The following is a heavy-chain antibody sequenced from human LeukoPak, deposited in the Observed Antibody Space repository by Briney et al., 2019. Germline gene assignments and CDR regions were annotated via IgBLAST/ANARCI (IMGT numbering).Heavy chain of an antibody. Sequence: GGSLRHSCAASGFTASSYYMSWVRQAPGEGLEWVSVIFTGGGTYYADSVKGRFTISRDNSNNTLYLQMNSLRAEDTAVYYCVRGLAAAPDYWGQGTLVTVPS. V-gene: IGHV3-53*01. CDR1: GFTASSYY. J-gene: IGHJ4*02. CDR3: VRGLAAAPDY. D-gene: IGHD6-13*01. CDR2: IFTGGGT.